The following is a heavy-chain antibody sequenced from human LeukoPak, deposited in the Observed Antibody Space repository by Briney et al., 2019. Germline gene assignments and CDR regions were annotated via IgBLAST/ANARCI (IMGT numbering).Heavy chain of an antibody. D-gene: IGHD5-24*01. CDR3: ATVEMATSWPYYYYMDV. Sequence: PGGSLRLSCAASGFTFSSYSMNWVRQAPGKGLEWVSSISSSSSSYIYYADSVKGRFTISRDNAKNSLYLQMNSLRAEDTAVYYCATVEMATSWPYYYYMDVWGKGTTVTVSS. CDR1: GFTFSSYS. CDR2: ISSSSSSYI. V-gene: IGHV3-21*01. J-gene: IGHJ6*03.